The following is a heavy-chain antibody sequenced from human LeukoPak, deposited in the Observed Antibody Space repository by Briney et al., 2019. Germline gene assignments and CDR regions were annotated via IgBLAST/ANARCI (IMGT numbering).Heavy chain of an antibody. CDR2: ISNSGST. CDR1: GGSISSYY. Sequence: SETLSLTCTVSGGSISSYYWSWIRQPPGEGLEWIGYISNSGSTNYNPSLKSRVTISVDTSKNQLSLKLSSVTAADTAVYHCVRLQPNTGEWAFDIWGQGTMVTVS. CDR3: VRLQPNTGEWAFDI. J-gene: IGHJ3*02. V-gene: IGHV4-59*01. D-gene: IGHD1-1*01.